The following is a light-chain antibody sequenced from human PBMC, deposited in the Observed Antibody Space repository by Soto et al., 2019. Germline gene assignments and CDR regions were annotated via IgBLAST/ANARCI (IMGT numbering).Light chain of an antibody. CDR2: GAS. J-gene: IGKJ1*01. CDR3: QQYSSSTT. Sequence: DIQMTQSPSTLSASVGDGFTITCRASQRISTWLAWYQQKPGKPPKLLIYGASSLAAGVPSRFSGSGSGTDFTLTISSLQPDDFASYYCQQYSSSTTFGQGTKVDIK. V-gene: IGKV1-5*01. CDR1: QRISTW.